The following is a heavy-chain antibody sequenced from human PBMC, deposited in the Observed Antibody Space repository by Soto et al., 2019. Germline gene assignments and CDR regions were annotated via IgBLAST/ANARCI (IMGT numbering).Heavy chain of an antibody. J-gene: IGHJ3*02. CDR1: GFIFSSYG. V-gene: IGHV3-30*18. D-gene: IGHD2-15*01. CDR3: AKDLCSGGSCYPNRAFDI. CDR2: ISYDGSNK. Sequence: GGCLRHSCAASGFIFSSYGMHRVRQAPDKGLEWVAVISYDGSNKYYADSVKGRFTISRDNSKNTLYLQMNSLRAEDTAVYYCAKDLCSGGSCYPNRAFDIWGQGTMVTVSS.